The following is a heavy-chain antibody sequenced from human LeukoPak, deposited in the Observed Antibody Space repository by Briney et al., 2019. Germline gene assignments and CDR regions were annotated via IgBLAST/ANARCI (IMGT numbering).Heavy chain of an antibody. Sequence: PSETLSLTCAVYGGSFSGYYWSWTRQPPGKGLEWIGEINHSGSTNYNPSLKSRVTISMDKSKNQLSLKLNFVTAANTAVYYCARDRGGYTYSHDYWGQGTLVTVSS. CDR1: GGSFSGYY. CDR3: ARDRGGYTYSHDY. J-gene: IGHJ4*02. V-gene: IGHV4-34*01. CDR2: INHSGST. D-gene: IGHD5-18*01.